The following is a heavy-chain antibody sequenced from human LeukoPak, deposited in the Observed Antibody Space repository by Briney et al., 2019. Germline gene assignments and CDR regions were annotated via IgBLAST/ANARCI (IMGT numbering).Heavy chain of an antibody. V-gene: IGHV3-74*01. CDR1: GFTFSSYW. J-gene: IGHJ4*02. D-gene: IGHD7-27*01. CDR2: INNDGSGT. CDR3: VRGLLGPDY. Sequence: GGSLRLSCAASGFTFSSYWIHWVRQAPGKGLMWVSRINNDGSGTVYADSVEGRFTISRDNAKNTVYLQMNSLRADDTAVYYCVRGLLGPDYWGQGTQVTVSS.